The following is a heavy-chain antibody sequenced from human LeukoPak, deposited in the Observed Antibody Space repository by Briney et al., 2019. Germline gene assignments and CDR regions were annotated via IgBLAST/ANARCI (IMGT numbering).Heavy chain of an antibody. V-gene: IGHV4-34*01. CDR3: AKDRITIFI. J-gene: IGHJ3*02. Sequence: SETLSLTCAVYGGSFSGYYWSWIRQPPGKGLEWIGEINHSGSTNYNPSLKSRVTISVDTSKNQFSLKLSSVTAADTAVYYCAKDRITIFIWGQGTMVTVSS. D-gene: IGHD3-3*01. CDR2: INHSGST. CDR1: GGSFSGYY.